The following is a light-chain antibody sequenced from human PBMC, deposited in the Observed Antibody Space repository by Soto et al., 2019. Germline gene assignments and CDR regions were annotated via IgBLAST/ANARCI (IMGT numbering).Light chain of an antibody. CDR1: SSDVGSYKF. J-gene: IGLJ3*02. CDR3: CSNAGTRTV. CDR2: ED. Sequence: QSALTQPASVSGSPGQSITISCTGISSDVGSYKFVSWYQQHPGKAPKLIIYEDRRPSGVSNRFSGSRSGTTASLTISGLQAEDEGDYYCCSNAGTRTVFGGGTKLTVL. V-gene: IGLV2-23*01.